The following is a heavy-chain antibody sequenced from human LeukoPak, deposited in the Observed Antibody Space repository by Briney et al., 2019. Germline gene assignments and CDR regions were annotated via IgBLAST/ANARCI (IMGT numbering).Heavy chain of an antibody. Sequence: GGSLRLSCAASGFTFSSYVMRWVRQAPGKGLGWVSTITGSGNGKYYADSVKGRFTISRDNPKNTLYLHMNSLRAEDTAIYYCAKGSDLGSNYLFENWGQGTLVTVSS. CDR2: ITGSGNGK. CDR3: AKGSDLGSNYLFEN. D-gene: IGHD4-11*01. J-gene: IGHJ4*02. CDR1: GFTFSSYV. V-gene: IGHV3-23*01.